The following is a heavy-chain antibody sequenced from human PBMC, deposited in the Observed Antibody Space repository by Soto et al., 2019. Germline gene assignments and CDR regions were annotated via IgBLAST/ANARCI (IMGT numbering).Heavy chain of an antibody. J-gene: IGHJ4*02. Sequence: SETLSLTCTVSGGSISSGGYYWSWIRQHPGEGLEWIGYIYYSGSTCYNPSLKSRVTISVDTSKNQFSLKLSSVTAADTAVYYCARTQISGGYCSGGSCYGTVFDYWGQGTLVTVSS. V-gene: IGHV4-31*03. CDR2: IYYSGST. CDR1: GGSISSGGYY. CDR3: ARTQISGGYCSGGSCYGTVFDY. D-gene: IGHD2-15*01.